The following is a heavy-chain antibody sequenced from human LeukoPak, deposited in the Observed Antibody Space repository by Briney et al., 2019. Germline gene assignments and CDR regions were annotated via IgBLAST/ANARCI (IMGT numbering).Heavy chain of an antibody. V-gene: IGHV3-30*03. J-gene: IGHJ4*02. CDR3: ASTRSSDFAY. CDR1: GFTFSSHG. Sequence: GRSLRLSCAASGFTFSSHGMHWGRQAPGKGLEWVAVISFDGGNKYYADSVKGRFTISRDNSKNTLYLQLNSLRAEDTAVYYCASTRSSDFAYWGQGTLVTVSS. CDR2: ISFDGGNK. D-gene: IGHD6-6*01.